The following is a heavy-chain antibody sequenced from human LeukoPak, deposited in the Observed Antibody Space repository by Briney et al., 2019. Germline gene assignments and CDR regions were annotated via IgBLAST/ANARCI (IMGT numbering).Heavy chain of an antibody. CDR2: IIPILGIA. CDR3: ARDLLDYGSGSYYNFDY. D-gene: IGHD3-10*01. V-gene: IGHV1-69*04. Sequence: ASVKVSCKASGGTFSSYAISWVRQAPGQGLEWMGRIIPILGIANYAQKFQGRVTITADKSTSTAYMELGSLRSEDTAVYYCARDLLDYGSGSYYNFDYWGQGTLVTVSS. J-gene: IGHJ4*02. CDR1: GGTFSSYA.